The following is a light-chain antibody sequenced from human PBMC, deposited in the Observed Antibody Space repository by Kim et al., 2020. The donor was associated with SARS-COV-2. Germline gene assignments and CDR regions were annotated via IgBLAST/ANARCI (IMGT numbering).Light chain of an antibody. CDR1: QIVETY. CDR3: QHYIRFPYT. Sequence: DIQMTQSPSTLSASVGDRVTMTCRASQIVETYLAWYQQKPGKAPTLLVYQASSLQVGVPSRFSGSGSGAEFTLTINSLQPDDFATYYCQHYIRFPYTFGQGTKLEI. CDR2: QAS. J-gene: IGKJ2*01. V-gene: IGKV1-5*03.